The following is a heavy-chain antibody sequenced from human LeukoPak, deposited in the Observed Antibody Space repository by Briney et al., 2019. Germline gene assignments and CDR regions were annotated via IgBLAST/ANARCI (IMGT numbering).Heavy chain of an antibody. CDR1: GGSISSYY. V-gene: IGHV4-59*01. CDR2: IYYSGST. CDR3: ARNRREGGKTSVDY. Sequence: PSETLSLTCTVSGGSISSYYWSWIRQPPGKGLEWIGYIYYSGSTNYNPSLKSRVTISVDTSKNQFSLKLSSVTAADTAVYYCARNRREGGKTSVDYWGQGTLVTVSS. D-gene: IGHD1-26*01. J-gene: IGHJ4*02.